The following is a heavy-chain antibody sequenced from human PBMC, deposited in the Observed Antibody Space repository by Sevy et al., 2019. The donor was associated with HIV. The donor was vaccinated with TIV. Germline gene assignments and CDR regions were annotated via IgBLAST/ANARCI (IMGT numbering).Heavy chain of an antibody. V-gene: IGHV3-11*01. D-gene: IGHD4-17*01. CDR2: ISSNSDTI. J-gene: IGHJ6*02. Sequence: GGSLRLSCAASGFTLSDYYMSWIRQAPGKGLQWISYISSNSDTIYYADSVKGRFTISRDNAKNSLYLQMSSLRAEDTAVYYSTRDHVKDGDLGDYYYYAMDVWGQGTTVTVSS. CDR3: TRDHVKDGDLGDYYYYAMDV. CDR1: GFTLSDYY.